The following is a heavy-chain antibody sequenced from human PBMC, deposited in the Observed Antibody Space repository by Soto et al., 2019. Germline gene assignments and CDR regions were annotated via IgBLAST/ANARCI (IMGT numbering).Heavy chain of an antibody. CDR2: ISSSTSFI. J-gene: IGHJ4*02. Sequence: PWGSLRLSCAASELTFSSYGMNWVRQAPGKGLEWVSAISSSTSFIHYADSVKGRFTISIDNAKNSLYLQMNRLRAEDTAMYYCASGYYDRSGFYFDXWGQGTLVTASX. CDR3: ASGYYDRSGFYFDX. CDR1: ELTFSSYG. V-gene: IGHV3-21*01. D-gene: IGHD3-22*01.